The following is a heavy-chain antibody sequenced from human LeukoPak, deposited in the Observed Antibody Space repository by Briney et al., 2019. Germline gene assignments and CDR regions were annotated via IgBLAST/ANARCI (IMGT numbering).Heavy chain of an antibody. V-gene: IGHV3-11*04. Sequence: GGSLRLSCAASGFTFSDYYMSWIRQAPGKGLEWVSYISSSGTTIYYADSVKGRFTISRDNAKNSLYLQMNSLRAEDTAVYYCARERTYYYDSSVHDSSGYSDYWGQGTLVTVSS. CDR2: ISSSGTTI. J-gene: IGHJ4*02. D-gene: IGHD3-22*01. CDR3: ARERTYYYDSSVHDSSGYSDY. CDR1: GFTFSDYY.